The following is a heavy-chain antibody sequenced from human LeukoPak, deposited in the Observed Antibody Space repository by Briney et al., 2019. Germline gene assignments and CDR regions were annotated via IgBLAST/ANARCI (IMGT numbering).Heavy chain of an antibody. V-gene: IGHV4-59*08. CDR1: GGSISSFH. D-gene: IGHD1-26*01. CDR3: ARHGIWYFDF. J-gene: IGHJ2*01. Sequence: SETLSLTCTVSGGSISSFHWSWIRQPPGKGLEWIGYINNSGSSKQNPSLNSRVTISVDTSKNQFSLKLSSVTAADTAVYYCARHGIWYFDFWGRGTLVTVSS. CDR2: INNSGSS.